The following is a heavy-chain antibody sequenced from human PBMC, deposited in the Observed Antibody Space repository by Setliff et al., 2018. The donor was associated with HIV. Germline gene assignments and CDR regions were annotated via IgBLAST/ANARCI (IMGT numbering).Heavy chain of an antibody. CDR2: IFSDGAT. J-gene: IGHJ4*02. Sequence: PSETLSLTCAVYGGSFSGYYWSWIRQPPGKGLEWIGSIFSDGATFYNPSLKSRVSISVDTSRNEFSLRLTSVTAADTAVYYCAREFSSSSFDQWGQGALVTVSS. CDR3: AREFSSSSFDQ. CDR1: GGSFSGYY. V-gene: IGHV4-34*12. D-gene: IGHD6-6*01.